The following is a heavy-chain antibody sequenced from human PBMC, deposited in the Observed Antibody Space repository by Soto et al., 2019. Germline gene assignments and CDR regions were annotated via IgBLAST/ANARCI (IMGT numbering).Heavy chain of an antibody. Sequence: ASVKVSCKASGYIFTSYYIHWVRQAPGQGLEWMGWINPFDGSRMFAQSFQGRVTMTRDTSSSTVYMEVSSLRSEDTAVYYCSRVDPGETSPFDHWGQGTLVTVSS. J-gene: IGHJ4*02. D-gene: IGHD3-10*01. V-gene: IGHV1-46*03. CDR1: GYIFTSYY. CDR2: INPFDGSR. CDR3: SRVDPGETSPFDH.